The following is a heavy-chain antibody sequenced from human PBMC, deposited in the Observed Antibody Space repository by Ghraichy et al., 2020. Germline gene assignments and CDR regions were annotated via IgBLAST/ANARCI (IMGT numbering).Heavy chain of an antibody. CDR1: GFTFSSYW. CDR2: IKEDGSEK. CDR3: ASVFNPFGAVLPYYFDY. D-gene: IGHD3-3*01. J-gene: IGHJ4*02. V-gene: IGHV3-7*01. Sequence: GGSLRLSCAASGFTFSSYWMSWVRQAPGKGLEWVANIKEDGSEKYYVDSVKGRFTISRDNAKNSLYLEMNSRRAEDTALYYCASVFNPFGAVLPYYFDYWGQGALVTVSS.